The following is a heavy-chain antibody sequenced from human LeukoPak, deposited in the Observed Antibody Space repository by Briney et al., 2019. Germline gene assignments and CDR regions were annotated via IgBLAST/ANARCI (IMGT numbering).Heavy chain of an antibody. J-gene: IGHJ4*02. Sequence: ASVKVSCKASGYTFTSYYMHWVRQAPGQGLEWMGIINPSGGSTSYAQKFQGRVTMTRDMSTSTVYMELSSLRSEDTAVYYCARDWTTVTTIDYWGQGTLVTVSS. CDR2: INPSGGST. D-gene: IGHD4-17*01. CDR1: GYTFTSYY. CDR3: ARDWTTVTTIDY. V-gene: IGHV1-46*01.